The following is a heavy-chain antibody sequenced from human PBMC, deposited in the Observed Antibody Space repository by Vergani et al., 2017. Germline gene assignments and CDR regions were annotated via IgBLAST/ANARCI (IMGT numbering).Heavy chain of an antibody. Sequence: QVQLQESGPGLVKPSQTLSLTCTVSGGSISSSSYYWGWIRQPPGKGLEWIGSIYYSGSTYYNPSLKSRVTISVDTSKNQFSLKLSSVTAADTAVYYRAREGYSYGSHFDYWGQGTLVTVSS. D-gene: IGHD5-18*01. CDR2: IYYSGST. J-gene: IGHJ4*02. CDR1: GGSISSSSYY. V-gene: IGHV4-39*02. CDR3: AREGYSYGSHFDY.